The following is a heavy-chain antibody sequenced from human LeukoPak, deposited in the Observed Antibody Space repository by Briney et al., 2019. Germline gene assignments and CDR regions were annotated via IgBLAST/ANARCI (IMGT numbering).Heavy chain of an antibody. D-gene: IGHD2-2*01. J-gene: IGHJ4*02. CDR2: ISSSSSYI. Sequence: GGSLRLSCAASGFTFSSYGMSWVRQAPGKGLEWVSSISSSSSYIYYADSVKGRFTISRDNAKNSLYLQMNSLRAEDTAVYYCARDAGGYCSSTSCQGYWGQGTLVTVSS. CDR3: ARDAGGYCSSTSCQGY. V-gene: IGHV3-21*01. CDR1: GFTFSSYG.